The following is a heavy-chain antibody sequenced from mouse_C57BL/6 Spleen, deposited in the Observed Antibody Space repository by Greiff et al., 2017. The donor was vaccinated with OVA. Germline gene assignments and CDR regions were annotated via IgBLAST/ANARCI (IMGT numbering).Heavy chain of an antibody. CDR2: INPSSGYT. D-gene: IGHD1-1*01. J-gene: IGHJ2*01. CDR3: ARGTTVVAGNFDY. Sequence: VQLKQSGAELAKPGASVKLSCKASGYTFTSYWMHWVKQRPGQGLEWIGYINPSSGYTKYNQKFKDKATLTADKSSSTAYMQLSSLTYEDSAVYYCARGTTVVAGNFDYWGQGTTLTVSS. V-gene: IGHV1-7*01. CDR1: GYTFTSYW.